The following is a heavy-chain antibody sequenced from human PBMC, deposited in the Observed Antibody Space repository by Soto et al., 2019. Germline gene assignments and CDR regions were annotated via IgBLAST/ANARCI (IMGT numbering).Heavy chain of an antibody. CDR2: ISSSSSKT. J-gene: IGHJ6*02. D-gene: IGHD3-10*01. CDR3: AKDRSGSYPPGDGMDV. CDR1: GFTFSSCS. V-gene: IGHV3-21*01. Sequence: DVQVVESGGGLVKPGGSLRLSCAASGFTFSSCSMNWVRQAPGKGLEWVSSISSSSSKTYYADSVKGRFTISRDNAKNSLDLQVNSLRAEDTAVYYCAKDRSGSYPPGDGMDVWGQGTTVIVSS.